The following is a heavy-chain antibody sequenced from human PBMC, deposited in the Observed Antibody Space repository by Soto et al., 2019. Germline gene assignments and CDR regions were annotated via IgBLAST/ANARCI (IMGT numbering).Heavy chain of an antibody. CDR1: GYTFTSYG. D-gene: IGHD3-10*01. CDR3: ARLYYYGSWSYYSAFDI. Sequence: QVQLVQSGAEVKKPGASVKVSCKASGYTFTSYGISWVRQAPGQGLEWMGWISAYNGNTNYAQKLQGRVTMTTDTSTSTAYMELRSLRSDDTSVYYCARLYYYGSWSYYSAFDIWGQGTMVTVSS. CDR2: ISAYNGNT. V-gene: IGHV1-18*01. J-gene: IGHJ3*02.